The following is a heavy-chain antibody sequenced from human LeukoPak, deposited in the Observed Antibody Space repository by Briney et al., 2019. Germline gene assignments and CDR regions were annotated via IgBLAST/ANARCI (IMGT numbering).Heavy chain of an antibody. CDR2: INYSGST. J-gene: IGHJ4*02. D-gene: IGHD6-19*01. CDR3: VIEGYSTGTGDY. Sequence: SETLSLTCTVSGGSISSYYWSWIRQPPGKGLEWIGYINYSGSTNYNPSLKSRVTISVGTSKNQFSLKLTSVTAADTAIYYCVIEGYSTGTGDYWGQGTHVTVSS. V-gene: IGHV4-59*01. CDR1: GGSISSYY.